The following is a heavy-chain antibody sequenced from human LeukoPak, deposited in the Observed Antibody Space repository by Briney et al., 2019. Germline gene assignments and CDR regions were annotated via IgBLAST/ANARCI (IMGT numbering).Heavy chain of an antibody. V-gene: IGHV1-2*02. CDR3: ARDTGSSSWYVFDY. CDR2: INPSSGGT. D-gene: IGHD6-13*01. J-gene: IGHJ4*02. Sequence: ASVKVSCKASGYTFTGYYMHWVRQAPGQGLEWMGWINPSSGGTNYAQKFQGRVTMTRDTSISTAYMELSRLRSDDTAVYYCARDTGSSSWYVFDYWGQGTLVTVSS. CDR1: GYTFTGYY.